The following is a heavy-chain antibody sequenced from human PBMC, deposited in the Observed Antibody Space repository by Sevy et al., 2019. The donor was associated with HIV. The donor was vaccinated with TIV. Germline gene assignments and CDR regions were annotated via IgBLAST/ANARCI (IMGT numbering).Heavy chain of an antibody. CDR3: ARAQQITMLVVIGGLYFDF. CDR2: IKRDGSEK. D-gene: IGHD3-22*01. J-gene: IGHJ4*02. V-gene: IGHV3-7*01. CDR1: GFTFSNFW. Sequence: GGSLRLSCVASGFTFSNFWMSWVRQAPGKGLEWVANIKRDGSEKYYADSVKGRFTISRDNAKNSLYLEMNSLRAEDTAVYYCARAQQITMLVVIGGLYFDFWGQGTLVTVSS.